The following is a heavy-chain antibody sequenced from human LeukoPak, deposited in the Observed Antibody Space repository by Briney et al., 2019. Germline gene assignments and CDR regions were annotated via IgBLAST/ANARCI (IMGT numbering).Heavy chain of an antibody. CDR1: GFTFSSYY. CDR3: ARVRDCGGGSCFSYLDY. V-gene: IGHV3-74*01. Sequence: GGSLRLSCAASGFTFSSYYMHWVRQVPGKGLVWVSRINGDESSTTYADSVMGRFTISRDNAKSTLYLQMNTLRAEDTAVYYCARVRDCGGGSCFSYLDYWGQGTLVTVSS. J-gene: IGHJ4*02. D-gene: IGHD2-15*01. CDR2: INGDESST.